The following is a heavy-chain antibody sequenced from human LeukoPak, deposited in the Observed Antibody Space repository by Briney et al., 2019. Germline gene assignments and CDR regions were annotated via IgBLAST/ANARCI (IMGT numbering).Heavy chain of an antibody. CDR1: GFTFSSYS. V-gene: IGHV3-21*01. D-gene: IGHD1-1*01. CDR2: ISSSSSYI. J-gene: IGHJ4*02. CDR3: ARDGDWNAPFDY. Sequence: PGGSLRLSCAASGFTFSSYSMNWVRQAPGKGLEWVSSISSSSSYIYYADSVKGRFTISRDNAKNSLYLQMNSLRAEDTAVYYCARDGDWNAPFDYWGQGTLVTVSS.